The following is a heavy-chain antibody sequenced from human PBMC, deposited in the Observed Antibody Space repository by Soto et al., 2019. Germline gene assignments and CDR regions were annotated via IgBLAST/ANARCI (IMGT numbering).Heavy chain of an antibody. J-gene: IGHJ4*02. D-gene: IGHD6-13*01. V-gene: IGHV3-15*07. CDR1: GFTFSNAW. Sequence: GGSLRLSCAASGFTFSNAWMNWVRQAPGKGLEWVGRIKSKTDGGTTDYAAPVKGRFTISRDDSKNTLYLQMNSLKTEDTAVYYCTTDLIAAAGTMFDYWGQGTLVTVSS. CDR3: TTDLIAAAGTMFDY. CDR2: IKSKTDGGTT.